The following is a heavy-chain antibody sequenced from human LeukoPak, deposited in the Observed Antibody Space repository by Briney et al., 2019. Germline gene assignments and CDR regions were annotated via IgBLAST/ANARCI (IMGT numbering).Heavy chain of an antibody. CDR2: IDYSGNT. V-gene: IGHV4-59*01. Sequence: SETLSLTCTVSGGSISSYYWSWIRQPPGKGLEWNGNIDYSGNTIYNPALKSRVTMSVDTSKNQFSLYLTSVTAADTAVYYCAREGKLTGYFGGLGFNYWGQGILVTVSS. CDR3: AREGKLTGYFGGLGFNY. CDR1: GGSISSYY. J-gene: IGHJ4*02. D-gene: IGHD6-19*01.